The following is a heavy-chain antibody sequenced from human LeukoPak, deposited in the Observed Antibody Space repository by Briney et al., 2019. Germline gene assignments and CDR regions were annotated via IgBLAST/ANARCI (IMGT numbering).Heavy chain of an antibody. D-gene: IGHD2-15*01. CDR1: VYTYTSHY. Sequence: ASVKVSLKASVYTYTSHYMHWLRQAPGQGRAWMGIINPSGGSTSNAHKFQGRVTMTRDTSTSTVYMELSSVRSEDTAVYYCARHCSGGSCSEGFDPWGEGTLVTVSS. J-gene: IGHJ5*02. CDR3: ARHCSGGSCSEGFDP. CDR2: INPSGGST. V-gene: IGHV1-46*01.